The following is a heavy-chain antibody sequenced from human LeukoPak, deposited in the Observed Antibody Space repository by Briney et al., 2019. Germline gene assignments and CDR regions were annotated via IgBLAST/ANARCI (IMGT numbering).Heavy chain of an antibody. Sequence: GGSLRLSCAASGFTFSSYAMHWVRQAPGKGLEWVAVISYDGSNKYYADSVKGRFTISRDNSKNTLYLQMNSLRAEDTAVYYCARGGVVPAAPLDYWGQGTLVTVSS. D-gene: IGHD2-2*01. CDR2: ISYDGSNK. CDR1: GFTFSSYA. V-gene: IGHV3-30-3*01. J-gene: IGHJ4*02. CDR3: ARGGVVPAAPLDY.